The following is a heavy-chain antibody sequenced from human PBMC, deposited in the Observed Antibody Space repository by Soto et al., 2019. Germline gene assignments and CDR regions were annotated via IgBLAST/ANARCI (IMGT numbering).Heavy chain of an antibody. D-gene: IGHD6-19*01. Sequence: ASVKVSCKASGYTFTGYYMHWVRQAPGQGLEWMGWINPNSGGTNYAQKFQGRVTMTRDTSISTAYMELSRLRSDDTAVYYCARVRVAVALNYGMDVWGRGSTVTVCS. V-gene: IGHV1-2*02. CDR3: ARVRVAVALNYGMDV. CDR2: INPNSGGT. J-gene: IGHJ6*02. CDR1: GYTFTGYY.